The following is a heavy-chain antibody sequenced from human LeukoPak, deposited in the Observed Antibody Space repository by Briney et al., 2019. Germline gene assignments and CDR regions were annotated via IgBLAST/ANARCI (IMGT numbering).Heavy chain of an antibody. CDR1: GFTFSSYG. J-gene: IGHJ4*02. Sequence: GGSLRLSCAVSGFTFSSYGMHWVRQAPGKGLEWVAVISHDGNSKYYADSVKGRFTISRDNSKNTLYLQMNSLRGEDTAVYYCAKVSQWGNSRWYEGDWGQGTLVTVSS. CDR3: AKVSQWGNSRWYEGD. V-gene: IGHV3-30*18. CDR2: ISHDGNSK. D-gene: IGHD6-13*01.